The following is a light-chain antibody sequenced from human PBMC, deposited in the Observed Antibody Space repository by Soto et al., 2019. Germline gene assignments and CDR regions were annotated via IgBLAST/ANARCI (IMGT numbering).Light chain of an antibody. Sequence: SALTQPASVSGSPGQSITISCTGTSSDIGDYPYVSWYQQHPAKVPKLIIYEVTNRPSGVTGRFSGSKSQNSASLTISGLQADDEADYYCSSYSATNTLVFGSGTKLTVL. CDR2: EVT. V-gene: IGLV2-14*01. CDR3: SSYSATNTLV. CDR1: SSDIGDYPY. J-gene: IGLJ1*01.